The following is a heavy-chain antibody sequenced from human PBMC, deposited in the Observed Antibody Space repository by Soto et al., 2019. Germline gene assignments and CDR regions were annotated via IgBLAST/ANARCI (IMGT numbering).Heavy chain of an antibody. V-gene: IGHV1-2*02. D-gene: IGHD2-15*01. CDR3: ARDRGGLYNFYGVDV. J-gene: IGHJ6*02. CDR2: INPHSGGT. CDR1: GYTFTGYY. Sequence: GASVKVSCKASGYTFTGYYMHWVRQAPGQGLEWVGWINPHSGGTNSAQKFQGRVTMTRDTSISTAYMELTSLRSDDTAVYYCARDRGGLYNFYGVDVWGQGTTV.